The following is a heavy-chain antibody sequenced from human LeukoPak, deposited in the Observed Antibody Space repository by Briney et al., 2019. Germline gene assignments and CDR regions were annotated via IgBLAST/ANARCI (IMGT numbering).Heavy chain of an antibody. CDR2: ISGSGGGT. Sequence: GGSLRLSCAASGFTFSTYAMSWVRQAAGKGLEWVSLISGSGGGTYYADSVKGRFTISRDNSKNTLYLQLNSLRVEDTAVYYCASLVVPAAHDAFDIWGQGTMVTVSS. J-gene: IGHJ3*02. D-gene: IGHD2-2*01. CDR3: ASLVVPAAHDAFDI. CDR1: GFTFSTYA. V-gene: IGHV3-23*01.